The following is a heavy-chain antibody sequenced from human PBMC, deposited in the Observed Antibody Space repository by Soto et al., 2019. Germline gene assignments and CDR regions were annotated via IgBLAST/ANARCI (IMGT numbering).Heavy chain of an antibody. V-gene: IGHV3-48*02. D-gene: IGHD5-18*01. J-gene: IGHJ4*02. CDR1: GFTFSSYS. CDR3: AREVRDTAVADFDY. CDR2: ISSSISTM. Sequence: EVQLVESGGGLVQPGGSLRLSCAASGFTFSSYSMNWVRQAPGKGLEWLSYISSSISTMHYADSVKGRFTISRDNAKNSLYLQINSLGEEDTAVYYCAREVRDTAVADFDYWGQGTLVTVSS.